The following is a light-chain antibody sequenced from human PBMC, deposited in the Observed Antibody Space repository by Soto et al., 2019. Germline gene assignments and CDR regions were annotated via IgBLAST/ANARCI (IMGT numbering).Light chain of an antibody. CDR1: QRVSGRY. V-gene: IGKV3-20*01. Sequence: EIVLTQSPGTLSLSPGERATISCRASQRVSGRYFAWFQQRPGQVPRLLIFGSSSRAPGIPDRFSGSGSGTDFTLTISRLEPEDFGVYYCQQYYHSPRTFGQGSKVEIK. CDR3: QQYYHSPRT. J-gene: IGKJ1*01. CDR2: GSS.